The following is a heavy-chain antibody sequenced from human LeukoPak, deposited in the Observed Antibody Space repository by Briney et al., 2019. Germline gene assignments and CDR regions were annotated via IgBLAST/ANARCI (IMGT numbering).Heavy chain of an antibody. CDR1: GFIFGDYA. CDR2: ISSKAYGGTT. J-gene: IGHJ4*02. Sequence: PGRSLRLSCTASGFIFGDYAMSWVRQAPGQGLEWVAFISSKAYGGTTEYAASVNGRFTISRDDSKSIAYLQMNSLKTEDTAVYYCTREGDSSWYGGTFDYWGQGTLVTVSS. V-gene: IGHV3-49*04. CDR3: TREGDSSWYGGTFDY. D-gene: IGHD6-13*01.